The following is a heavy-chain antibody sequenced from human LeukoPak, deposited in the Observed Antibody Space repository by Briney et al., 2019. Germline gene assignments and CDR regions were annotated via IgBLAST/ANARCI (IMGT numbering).Heavy chain of an antibody. CDR1: GFTFSNYG. Sequence: GGSLRLSCVASGFTFSNYGMHWVRQAPGKRLEWVAVIWNDGSETFHADSVKGRFRIARDNSKNTLYLQMNSLRAEDTAVYFCARDMGRAWYGPPDYWGQETLVTVSS. V-gene: IGHV3-33*08. D-gene: IGHD6-13*01. CDR3: ARDMGRAWYGPPDY. CDR2: IWNDGSET. J-gene: IGHJ4*02.